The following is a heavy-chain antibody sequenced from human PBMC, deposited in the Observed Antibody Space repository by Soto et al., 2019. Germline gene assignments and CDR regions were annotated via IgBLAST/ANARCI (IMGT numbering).Heavy chain of an antibody. CDR2: ISYDGSNK. CDR3: AKNNYYGSGSYYTGRYYFDY. V-gene: IGHV3-30*18. CDR1: GFTFSSYG. D-gene: IGHD3-10*01. Sequence: GGSLRLSCAAPGFTFSSYGMHWVRQAPGKGLEWVAVISYDGSNKYYADSVKGRFTISRDNSKNTLYLQMNSLRAEDTAVYYCAKNNYYGSGSYYTGRYYFDYWGQGTLVTVSS. J-gene: IGHJ4*02.